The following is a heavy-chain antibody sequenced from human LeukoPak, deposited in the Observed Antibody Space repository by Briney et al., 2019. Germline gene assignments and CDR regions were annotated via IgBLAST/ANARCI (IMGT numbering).Heavy chain of an antibody. V-gene: IGHV1-46*01. CDR1: GYTFTSYY. D-gene: IGHD3-3*01. J-gene: IGHJ6*03. CDR2: INPSGGST. CDR3: ARVKVYDFWSGYLTYYYYYMDV. Sequence: ASVKVSCKASGYTFTSYYMHWVRQAPGQGLEWMGIINPSGGSTSYAQKFQGRVTTTADKSTSTAYMELSSLRSEDTAVYYCARVKVYDFWSGYLTYYYYYMDVWGKGTTVTVSS.